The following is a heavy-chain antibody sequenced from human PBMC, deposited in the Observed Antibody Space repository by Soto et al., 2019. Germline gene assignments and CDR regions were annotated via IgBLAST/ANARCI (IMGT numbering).Heavy chain of an antibody. Sequence: QVQLVESGGGVVQPGRSLRLSCAASGFTFSSYGMHWVRQAPGKGLEWVAVISYDGINKYYADSVKGRFTISRDNSKNTLYLQMDRLRADDPGVFYCARSVYKWNDGFFDDWGQGTLVTVAS. CDR1: GFTFSSYG. J-gene: IGHJ4*02. CDR2: ISYDGINK. D-gene: IGHD1-1*01. CDR3: ARSVYKWNDGFFDD. V-gene: IGHV3-30*03.